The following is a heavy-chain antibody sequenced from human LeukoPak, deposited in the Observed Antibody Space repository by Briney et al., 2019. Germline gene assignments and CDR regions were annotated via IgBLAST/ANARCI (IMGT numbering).Heavy chain of an antibody. CDR1: GFTFGSYA. J-gene: IGHJ4*02. D-gene: IGHD3-10*01. V-gene: IGHV3-23*01. CDR3: AKDLLWFGELSPDY. CDR2: TSGSGGRT. Sequence: GASLRLSCAASGFTFGSYAMSWVRQAPGKGLEWVSATSGSGGRTYYADSVKGRFTISRDNSKNTLFLQMNSLRAEDTAVYYCAKDLLWFGELSPDYWGQGTLVTVSS.